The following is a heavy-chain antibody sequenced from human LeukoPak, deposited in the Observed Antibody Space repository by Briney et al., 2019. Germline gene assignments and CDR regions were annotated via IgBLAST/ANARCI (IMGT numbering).Heavy chain of an antibody. CDR3: ARAKYGYSRSWYGSTHYMYV. CDR1: GGSLSGYY. Sequence: PSETLSLTCAVYGGSLSGYYWSWIPQPPGKGLEWIGEINHSGSTNYNPSLKSRVTISVDTSKNQFSLKLSSVTAADTAVYYCARAKYGYSRSWYGSTHYMYVWGKGTTVTVSS. CDR2: INHSGST. D-gene: IGHD6-13*01. J-gene: IGHJ6*03. V-gene: IGHV4-34*01.